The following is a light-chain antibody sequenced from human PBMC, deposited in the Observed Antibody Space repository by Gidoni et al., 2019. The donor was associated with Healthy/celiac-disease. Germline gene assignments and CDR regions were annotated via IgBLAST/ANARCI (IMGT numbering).Light chain of an antibody. CDR2: EVS. CDR1: SSDVGGYHY. V-gene: IGLV2-14*01. J-gene: IGLJ1*01. Sequence: QSALTQPASVSGSPGKSITNSCTGTSSDVGGYHYVSWYQQHPGKAPKLMIYEVSNRPSGVSNRFSGSKSGNTASLTISGLQAEDEADYYCSSYTSSSTYVFGTGTKVTVL. CDR3: SSYTSSSTYV.